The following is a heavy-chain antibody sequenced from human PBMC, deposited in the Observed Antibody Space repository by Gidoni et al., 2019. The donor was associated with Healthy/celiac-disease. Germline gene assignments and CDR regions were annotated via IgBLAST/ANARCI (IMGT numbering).Heavy chain of an antibody. CDR3: ARHYPTVTTQSFDY. D-gene: IGHD4-17*01. V-gene: IGHV4-39*01. J-gene: IGHJ4*02. CDR1: GGSISSSSYY. CDR2: IYYSGST. Sequence: QLQLQESGPGLVKPSETLSLTCTVSGGSISSSSYYWGWIRQPPGKGLEWIGSIYYSGSTYYNPSLKSRVTISVDTSKNQFSLKLSSVTAADTAVYYCARHYPTVTTQSFDYWGQGTLVTVSS.